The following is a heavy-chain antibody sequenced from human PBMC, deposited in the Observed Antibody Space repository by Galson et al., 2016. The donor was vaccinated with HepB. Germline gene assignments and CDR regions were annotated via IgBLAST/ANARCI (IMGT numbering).Heavy chain of an antibody. V-gene: IGHV4-61*01. CDR1: GGSVSSGRYY. D-gene: IGHD2-2*01. CDR2: SFGSGTT. J-gene: IGHJ3*02. CDR3: ARGGPQLPIGVSDIFDI. Sequence: SETLSLTCTVSGGSVSSGRYYWSWVRQSPGKGLEWMGYSFGSGTTNYTPYLKRRVTISVDTSEYQFSLELKSVTAADTGRYYGARGGPQLPIGVSDIFDIWGQGTLVTVS.